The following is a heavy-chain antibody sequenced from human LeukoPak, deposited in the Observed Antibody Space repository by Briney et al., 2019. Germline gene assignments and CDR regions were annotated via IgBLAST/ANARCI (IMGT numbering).Heavy chain of an antibody. CDR1: GFTFSSTS. CDR3: ATDRGWRTSGYYLYYFEY. Sequence: GGSLRLSCAASGFTFSSTSMSWVRQAPGKGLEWVASIKHDGSEKYYVDSVRGRFTISRDNTMNSLYLQMSSLRAEDTAVYYCATDRGWRTSGYYLYYFEYWGQGTLVTYSS. CDR2: IKHDGSEK. V-gene: IGHV3-7*01. J-gene: IGHJ4*02. D-gene: IGHD3-3*01.